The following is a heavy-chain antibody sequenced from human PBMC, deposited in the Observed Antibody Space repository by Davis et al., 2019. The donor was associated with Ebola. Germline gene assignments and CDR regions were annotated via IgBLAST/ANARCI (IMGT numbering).Heavy chain of an antibody. CDR2: IGGTDGRT. D-gene: IGHD3-9*01. CDR1: GFTFTSYA. V-gene: IGHV3-23*01. CDR3: AKGFGSNDWYYFDY. J-gene: IGHJ4*02. Sequence: GESLKISCAASGFTFTSYAMNWVRQAPGRGLEWVSGIGGTDGRTYYADSVKGRFTISRDNSKNTLYLQMNSLRVEDTAVYYCAKGFGSNDWYYFDYWGQGTLVTVSP.